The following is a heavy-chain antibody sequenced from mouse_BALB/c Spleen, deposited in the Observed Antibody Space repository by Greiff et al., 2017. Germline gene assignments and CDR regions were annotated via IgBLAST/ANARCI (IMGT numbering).Heavy chain of an antibody. J-gene: IGHJ2*01. CDR1: GYTFTNYW. CDR3: ASRGTTVVAGNY. Sequence: QVQLKQSGAELVRPGTSVKISCKASGYTFTNYWLGWVKQRPGHGLEWIGDIYPGGGYTNYNEKFKGKATLTADTSSSTAYMQLSSLTSEDSAVYFCASRGTTVVAGNYWGQGTTLTVSS. D-gene: IGHD1-1*01. V-gene: IGHV1-63*02. CDR2: IYPGGGYT.